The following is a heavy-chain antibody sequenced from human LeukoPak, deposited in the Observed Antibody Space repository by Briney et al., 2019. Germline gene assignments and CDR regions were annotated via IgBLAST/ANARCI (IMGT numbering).Heavy chain of an antibody. CDR3: ARIDYYDSSGLFDY. V-gene: IGHV3-7*01. D-gene: IGHD3-22*01. CDR2: INKDGGEK. CDR1: GFTFSNYW. J-gene: IGHJ4*02. Sequence: GGSLRLSCAASGFTFSNYWMSWVRQAPGKGLEWVAHINKDGGEKYYVDSVKGRFTISRDNAKNSLYLQMNSLRAEDTAVYYCARIDYYDSSGLFDYWGQGTLVTVSS.